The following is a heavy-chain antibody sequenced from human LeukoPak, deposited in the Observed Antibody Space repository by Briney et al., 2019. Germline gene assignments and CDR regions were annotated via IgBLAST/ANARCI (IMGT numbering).Heavy chain of an antibody. CDR3: ARDIAGRRYTFEY. D-gene: IGHD6-6*01. V-gene: IGHV3-30*04. J-gene: IGHJ4*02. CDR2: ISYDGSNK. CDR1: GFTFSSYA. Sequence: AGGSLRLSCAASGFTFSSYAMHWVRRAPGKGLEWVAVISYDGSNKYYADSVKGRFTISRDNSKNTLYLQMNSLRAEDTAVYYCARDIAGRRYTFEYWGQGTLVTVSS.